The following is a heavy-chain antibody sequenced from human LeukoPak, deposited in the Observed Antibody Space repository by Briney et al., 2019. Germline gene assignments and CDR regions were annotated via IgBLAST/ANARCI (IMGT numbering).Heavy chain of an antibody. J-gene: IGHJ6*04. CDR2: IKQDGSEK. V-gene: IGHV3-7*03. CDR3: ARKAYGLDV. CDR1: GFTFSSYW. Sequence: PGGSLRLSCAPSGFTFSSYWMSWVRQAPGKGLEWVANIKQDGSEKYYVDSVKGRFTISSDNAKNSLYLQMNSLRAEDTAVYYCARKAYGLDVWGKGTTVTVSS.